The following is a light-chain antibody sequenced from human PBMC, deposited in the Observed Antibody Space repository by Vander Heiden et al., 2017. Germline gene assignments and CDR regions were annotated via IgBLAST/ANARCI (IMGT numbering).Light chain of an antibody. J-gene: IGKJ1*01. V-gene: IGKV3-15*01. CDR2: GAS. CDR3: QQYNNWPPWT. CDR1: QSVRSN. Sequence: EIVMTQSPATLSVSPGERATLSCRASQSVRSNLAWYQQKPGQAPRLLIYGASTRATGSPARFSGSGCGTEFTLTISSRQSEDFAVYYCQQYNNWPPWTFGQGTKVEIK.